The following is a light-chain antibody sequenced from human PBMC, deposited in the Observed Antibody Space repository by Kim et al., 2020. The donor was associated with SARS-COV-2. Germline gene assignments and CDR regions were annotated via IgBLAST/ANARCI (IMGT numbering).Light chain of an antibody. Sequence: DIQMTQSPSTLSASVGDRVTITCRASQSINSYLNWYQQQPGKAPKLLIYTASSLQGGVPSRFSGSGSGTDFTLTISSLQPEDSATYYCQESYTSTWTFGQGTKVDIK. CDR2: TAS. J-gene: IGKJ1*01. CDR3: QESYTSTWT. V-gene: IGKV1-39*01. CDR1: QSINSY.